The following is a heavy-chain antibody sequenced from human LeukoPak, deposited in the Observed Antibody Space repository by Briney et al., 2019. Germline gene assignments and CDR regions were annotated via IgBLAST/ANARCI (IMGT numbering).Heavy chain of an antibody. V-gene: IGHV4-59*01. J-gene: IGHJ4*02. CDR2: IYYSGST. CDR3: AKDIYGSGSYSDY. Sequence: SETLSLTCTVSGGSISSYYWSWIRQPPGKGLEWIGYIYYSGSTNYNPSLKSRVTISVDTSKNQFSLKLSSVTAADTAVYYCAKDIYGSGSYSDYWGQGTLVTVSS. D-gene: IGHD3-10*01. CDR1: GGSISSYY.